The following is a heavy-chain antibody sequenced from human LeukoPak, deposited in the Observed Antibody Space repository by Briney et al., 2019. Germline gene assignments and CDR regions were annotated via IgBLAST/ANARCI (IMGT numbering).Heavy chain of an antibody. CDR3: ARPAPPGGIVYGFHI. CDR1: GFTFSSYS. V-gene: IGHV3-21*01. Sequence: GGSLRLSCEASGFTFSSYSMNWVRQAPGKGLEWVSSITSMSSSIYYADSVQGRFTISRDNAKNSVYLQMNSLRAEDTAVYYCARPAPPGGIVYGFHIWGQGTMVTVSS. CDR2: ITSMSSSI. D-gene: IGHD3-16*02. J-gene: IGHJ3*02.